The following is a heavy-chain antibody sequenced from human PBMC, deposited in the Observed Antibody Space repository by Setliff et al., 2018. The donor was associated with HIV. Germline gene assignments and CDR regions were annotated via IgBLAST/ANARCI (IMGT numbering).Heavy chain of an antibody. Sequence: SETLSLTCAVYGGSFSGYYWSWIRQSPGKGLEWIGRVSSRGDTNYNPSLKSRVTMSVDTSKNQFSLKLTSVTASDTAVYYCARAAAGNTGPFDLWGQGSPVTVSS. J-gene: IGHJ4*02. CDR3: ARAAAGNTGPFDL. D-gene: IGHD4-17*01. CDR2: VSSRGDT. CDR1: GGSFSGYY. V-gene: IGHV4-34*01.